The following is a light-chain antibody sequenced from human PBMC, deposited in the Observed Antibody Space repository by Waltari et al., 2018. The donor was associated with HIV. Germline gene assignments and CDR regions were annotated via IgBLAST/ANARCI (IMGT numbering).Light chain of an antibody. CDR2: QVS. CDR1: QSLVHSDGNTY. Sequence: DVVMTQSPLSLPVTLGQPASISFSSSQSLVHSDGNTYLNWFHQRPGQSPRRLIYQVSNRDSGLPDRFSGSGSDTDFTLKISRVEAEDVGVYYCMQGTHWPPAFGGGTKVEIK. V-gene: IGKV2-30*02. J-gene: IGKJ4*01. CDR3: MQGTHWPPA.